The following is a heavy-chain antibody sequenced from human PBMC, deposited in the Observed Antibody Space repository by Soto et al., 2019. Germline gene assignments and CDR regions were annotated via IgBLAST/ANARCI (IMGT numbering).Heavy chain of an antibody. Sequence: EVQLVESGGTVIQPGGSLRLSCAASGFIFDDFTMHWVHLLPGKGLQWVSYINSDGRIPMYADSVRGRFTISRDNPNSHLYVQMNRLRSDDPALHYCAKDEGAAVETTGDRGQGALGTVSS. CDR2: INSDGRIP. V-gene: IGHV3-43*01. J-gene: IGHJ4*02. D-gene: IGHD6-19*01. CDR3: AKDEGAAVETTGD. CDR1: GFIFDDFT.